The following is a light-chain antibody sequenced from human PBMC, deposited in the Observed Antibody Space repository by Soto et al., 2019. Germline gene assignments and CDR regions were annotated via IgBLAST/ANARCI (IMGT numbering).Light chain of an antibody. V-gene: IGKV3-15*01. CDR3: KQYNNWPQT. Sequence: ERVMTQSPVTLSVSPGESVTLSCRASQSVGTNLAWYQQKPGQAPSLLIFGVSTRATGIPTRFSGSGSGSHFNLTNSSMHSDDFAVYYCKQYNNWPQTFGQGTKVEIK. CDR1: QSVGTN. CDR2: GVS. J-gene: IGKJ1*01.